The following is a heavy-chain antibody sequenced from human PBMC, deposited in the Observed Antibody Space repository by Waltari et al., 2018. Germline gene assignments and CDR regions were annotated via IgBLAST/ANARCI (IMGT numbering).Heavy chain of an antibody. CDR1: GGTVSRYA. J-gene: IGHJ4*02. Sequence: QVQLVQSGAEGKKPGASVKVSCKASGGTVSRYAISWVRQAPGQGLEWMGGIIPIFGTANYAQKVQGRVTITADESTSTVYIALSSLRSEDTAVYYCARDMGYCSGGSCYSLGYLGQGTLVTVSS. D-gene: IGHD2-15*01. V-gene: IGHV1-69*13. CDR2: IIPIFGTA. CDR3: ARDMGYCSGGSCYSLGY.